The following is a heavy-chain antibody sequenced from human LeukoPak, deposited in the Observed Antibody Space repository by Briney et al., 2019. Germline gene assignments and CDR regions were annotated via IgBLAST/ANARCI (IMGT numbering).Heavy chain of an antibody. V-gene: IGHV4-39*07. CDR1: GGSISSSSHY. Sequence: SETLSLTCTVSGGSISSSSHYWGWIRQPPGKGLEWIGRIYYSGSTYYNSSLKSLATISVDTSTNQFSLKLSSVTAAETAVYYCARDLKYSRSSGGLPERFDPWGQGTLVTVSS. CDR3: ARDLKYSRSSGGLPERFDP. CDR2: IYYSGST. J-gene: IGHJ5*02. D-gene: IGHD6-6*01.